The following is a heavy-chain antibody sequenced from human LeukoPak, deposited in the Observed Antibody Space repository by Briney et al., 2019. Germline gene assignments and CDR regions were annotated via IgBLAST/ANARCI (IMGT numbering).Heavy chain of an antibody. CDR1: GFTFSSYW. CDR3: ARDTGGGYSCYDC. Sequence: TGGSLRLSCAASGFTFSSYWMTWIRQAPGKGLEWVANIKQDGSEKYYVDSVKGRFTIPRDNAKNSLYLQMNSLRAEDTAVYYCARDTGGGYSCYDCWGQGTLVTVSS. V-gene: IGHV3-7*01. D-gene: IGHD5-18*01. J-gene: IGHJ4*02. CDR2: IKQDGSEK.